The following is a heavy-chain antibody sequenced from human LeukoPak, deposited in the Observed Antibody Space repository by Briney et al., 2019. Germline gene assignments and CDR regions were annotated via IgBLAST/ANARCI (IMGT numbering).Heavy chain of an antibody. CDR1: GFTFSSYA. J-gene: IGHJ4*02. Sequence: GGSLRLSCAASGFTFSSYAMSWVRQAPGKGLEWVSAISGSGGSTYYADSVKGRFTISRDNSKNTLYLQMNSLRAEDTAVYYCAKAPYYDSSGYQVDYWGQGTLVTVSS. CDR3: AKAPYYDSSGYQVDY. CDR2: ISGSGGST. D-gene: IGHD3-22*01. V-gene: IGHV3-23*01.